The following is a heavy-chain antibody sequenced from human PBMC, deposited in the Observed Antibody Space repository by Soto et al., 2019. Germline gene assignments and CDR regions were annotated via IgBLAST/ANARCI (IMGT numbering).Heavy chain of an antibody. CDR2: ISYDGSNK. D-gene: IGHD6-19*01. CDR3: AKDPNSSGWYGYYYYYYMDV. J-gene: IGHJ6*03. V-gene: IGHV3-30*18. CDR1: GFTFSSYG. Sequence: QVQLEESGGGVVQPGRSLRLSCAAPGFTFSSYGMHWVRQAPGKGLEWVAVISYDGSNKYYADSVKGRFTISRDNYKNTLYLQMNSLRAEDTAGYYCAKDPNSSGWYGYYYYYYMDVWGKGTTVTVSS.